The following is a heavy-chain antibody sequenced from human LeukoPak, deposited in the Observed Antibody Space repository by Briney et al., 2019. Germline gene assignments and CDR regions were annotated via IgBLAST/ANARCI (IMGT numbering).Heavy chain of an antibody. D-gene: IGHD4-23*01. CDR3: AKGATPFDYGGNSVN. CDR2: IWYDGSNK. J-gene: IGHJ4*02. Sequence: GGSLRLSCAASGFTFSSYGMHWVRQAPGKGLEWVAVIWYDGSNKYYADSVKGRFTVSRDNSKNTLFLQMNSLRADDTAVYYCAKGATPFDYGGNSVNWGQGTLVTVSS. CDR1: GFTFSSYG. V-gene: IGHV3-33*03.